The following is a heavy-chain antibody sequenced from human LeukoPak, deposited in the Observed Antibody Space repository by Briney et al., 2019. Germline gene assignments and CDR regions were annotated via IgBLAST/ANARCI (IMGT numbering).Heavy chain of an antibody. CDR3: ARGDIVVVPAAIRSHDAFDI. CDR2: IYHSGST. J-gene: IGHJ3*02. V-gene: IGHV4-38-2*02. D-gene: IGHD2-2*02. Sequence: PSETLSLTCTVSGYSISSGYYWGWIRQPPGKGLEWIGSIYHSGSTYYNPSLKSRVTISVDTSKNQFSLKLSSVTAADTAVYYCARGDIVVVPAAIRSHDAFDIWGQGTMVTVSS. CDR1: GYSISSGYY.